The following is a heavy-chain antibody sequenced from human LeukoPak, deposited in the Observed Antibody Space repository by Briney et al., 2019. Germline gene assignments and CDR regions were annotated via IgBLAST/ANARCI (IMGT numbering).Heavy chain of an antibody. V-gene: IGHV4-59*11. CDR1: GGSTSGRY. Sequence: SETLSLTCTVSGGSTSGRYWTWIRQPPGKGLEWIGYIHYDGRTNYNPSFKNRVIISLDTSNNQFSLNLKSVTAADTAAYYCARLVNYGYSDYWGQGTLVTVSS. D-gene: IGHD3-22*01. J-gene: IGHJ4*02. CDR2: IHYDGRT. CDR3: ARLVNYGYSDY.